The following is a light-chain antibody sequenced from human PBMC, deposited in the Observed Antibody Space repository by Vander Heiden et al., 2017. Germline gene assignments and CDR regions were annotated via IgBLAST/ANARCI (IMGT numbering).Light chain of an antibody. CDR1: QTLINY. V-gene: IGKV1-39*01. Sequence: EIQMTQSPSSLPASVGDRVTVTCRASQTLINYLSWYQQKPGKAPKLLIYGAYNLQSGVPSRFSGSGSGTEFTLTISSLQPEDFATYYCQQSDTIPYTFGQGTMLEIK. J-gene: IGKJ2*01. CDR3: QQSDTIPYT. CDR2: GAY.